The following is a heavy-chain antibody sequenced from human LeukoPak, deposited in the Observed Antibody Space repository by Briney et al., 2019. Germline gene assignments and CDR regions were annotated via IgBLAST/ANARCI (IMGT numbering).Heavy chain of an antibody. D-gene: IGHD5-18*01. CDR2: ISYDGSNK. Sequence: GGSLRLSCAASGFTFSSYAMHWVRQAPGKGLEWVAVISYDGSNKYYADSVKGRFTISRDNSKNTLYLQMNSLRVEDTAVYYCARGPLPVDTAMVTVDYWGQGTLVTVSS. V-gene: IGHV3-30*04. CDR3: ARGPLPVDTAMVTVDY. CDR1: GFTFSSYA. J-gene: IGHJ4*02.